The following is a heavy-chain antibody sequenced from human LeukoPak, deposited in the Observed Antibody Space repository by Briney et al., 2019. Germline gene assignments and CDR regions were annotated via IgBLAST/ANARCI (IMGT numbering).Heavy chain of an antibody. J-gene: IGHJ4*02. V-gene: IGHV3-7*01. CDR2: IKQDGSEK. CDR1: GFSFSNYW. D-gene: IGHD3-10*01. Sequence: GGSLRLSCAASGFSFSNYWMSWVRQAPGKGLEWVANIKQDGSEKYYVDSVKGRFTISRDNAKNSLHLQMNSLRAEDTAVYYCARGRGFDSWGLGTPIIVSS. CDR3: ARGRGFDS.